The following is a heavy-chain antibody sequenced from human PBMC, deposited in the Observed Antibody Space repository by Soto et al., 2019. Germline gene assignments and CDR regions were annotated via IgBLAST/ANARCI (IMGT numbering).Heavy chain of an antibody. V-gene: IGHV1-69*13. Sequence: SVKVSCKASVGTFSSYAISWVRQAPGQGLEWMGGIIPIFGTANYAQKFQGRVTITADESTSTAYMELSSLRSEDTAVYYCARKHRIAAAGTYGMDVWGQGTTVTVSS. CDR2: IIPIFGTA. D-gene: IGHD6-13*01. CDR3: ARKHRIAAAGTYGMDV. J-gene: IGHJ6*02. CDR1: VGTFSSYA.